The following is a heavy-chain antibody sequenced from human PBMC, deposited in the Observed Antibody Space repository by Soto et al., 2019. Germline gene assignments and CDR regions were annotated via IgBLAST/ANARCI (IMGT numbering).Heavy chain of an antibody. V-gene: IGHV1-8*01. Sequence: QVQLVQSGAEVTKPGASVKVSCKASGYAFTSYDINWVRQATGQGLEWMGWLNPNSGNTGYAQHFQGRVTMTRNTSIGTAYMQLSSLRSEDTAIYYCARGDFGSSFDFWGQGTLVTVSS. J-gene: IGHJ4*02. D-gene: IGHD3-3*01. CDR1: GYAFTSYD. CDR2: LNPNSGNT. CDR3: ARGDFGSSFDF.